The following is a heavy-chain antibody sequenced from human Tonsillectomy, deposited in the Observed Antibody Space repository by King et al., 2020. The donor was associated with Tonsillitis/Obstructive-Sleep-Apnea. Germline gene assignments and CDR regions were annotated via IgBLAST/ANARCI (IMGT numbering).Heavy chain of an antibody. Sequence: VQLVESGGVVVQPGGSLRLSCAASGFTFDDYTMHWVRQAPGKGLEWVSFISWDGGSNYYADSVKGRFTIARDNSKNSLYLQMNSLRTEDTALYYCAKSSAVAKDYFDYWGQGTLVTVSS. V-gene: IGHV3-43*01. CDR1: GFTFDDYT. J-gene: IGHJ4*02. CDR3: AKSSAVAKDYFDY. CDR2: ISWDGGSN. D-gene: IGHD6-19*01.